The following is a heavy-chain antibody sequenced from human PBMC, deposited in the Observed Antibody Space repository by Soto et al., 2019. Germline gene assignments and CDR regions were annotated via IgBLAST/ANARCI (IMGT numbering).Heavy chain of an antibody. D-gene: IGHD1-1*01. J-gene: IGHJ4*02. Sequence: QVHLVQSGAEVKKPGASVKVSCKGSGYTFTTYGITWVRQAPGQGLEWMRWISAHNGNTNYAQKLQGRVTVTRDTATSTAYMEPRSLRSDDTAVYYCARGRYGDYWGQGALVTVSS. CDR1: GYTFTTYG. CDR2: ISAHNGNT. CDR3: ARGRYGDY. V-gene: IGHV1-18*01.